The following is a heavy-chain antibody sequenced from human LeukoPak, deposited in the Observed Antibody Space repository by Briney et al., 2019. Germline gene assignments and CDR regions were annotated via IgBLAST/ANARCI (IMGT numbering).Heavy chain of an antibody. CDR1: GYTFTSYG. J-gene: IGHJ5*02. D-gene: IGHD6-13*01. V-gene: IGHV1-18*01. CDR2: IIAYIGNT. CDR3: ARDSYYRRSWYGNWFDP. Sequence: ASVKVSSKASGYTFTSYGISWVRQAPGQGLEWMGWIIAYIGNTNYAQKLQGRVTMTTDTSTSTAYMELRSLRSDDTAVYYCARDSYYRRSWYGNWFDPWGQGTLVTVSS.